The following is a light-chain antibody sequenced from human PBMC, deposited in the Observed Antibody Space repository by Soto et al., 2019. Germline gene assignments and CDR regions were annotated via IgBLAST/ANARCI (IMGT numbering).Light chain of an antibody. V-gene: IGKV3-20*01. J-gene: IGKJ1*01. CDR1: QSVSSSY. CDR3: CESGRRRWT. CDR2: AAS. Sequence: LSAGSSQSVSSSYLAWYQHKVGQAPRLLIHAASSRATGIPDRFSGIGSGTGFSFTFRISEPQEIAVYDRCESGRRRWTFGQGTKVDIK.